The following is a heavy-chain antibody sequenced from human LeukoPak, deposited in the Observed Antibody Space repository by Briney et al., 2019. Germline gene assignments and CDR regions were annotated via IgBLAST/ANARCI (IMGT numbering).Heavy chain of an antibody. D-gene: IGHD6-19*01. CDR1: GFTFSSYG. CDR3: AKDGSSGWYHY. Sequence: PGRSLRLSCAASGFTFSSYGMHWVRQAPGKGLEWVAVISYDGSNKYYADSVKGRFTISRDNSKNTLYLQMNSLRAEDTAVYYCAKDGSSGWYHYWGQGTLVTVSS. J-gene: IGHJ4*02. V-gene: IGHV3-30*18. CDR2: ISYDGSNK.